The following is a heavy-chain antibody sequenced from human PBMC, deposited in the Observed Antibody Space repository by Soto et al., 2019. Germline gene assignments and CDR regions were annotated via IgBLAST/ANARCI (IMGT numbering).Heavy chain of an antibody. CDR2: IRSKAYGGTT. Sequence: GGSLRLSCTASGFTFGDYAMSWVRQAPGKGLEWVGFIRSKAYGGTTEYAASVKGRFTISRDDSKSIAYLQMNSLKTEDTAVYYCTRHRYGDPPLYYYDYMDVWGKGTTVTVSS. D-gene: IGHD4-17*01. J-gene: IGHJ6*03. V-gene: IGHV3-49*04. CDR3: TRHRYGDPPLYYYDYMDV. CDR1: GFTFGDYA.